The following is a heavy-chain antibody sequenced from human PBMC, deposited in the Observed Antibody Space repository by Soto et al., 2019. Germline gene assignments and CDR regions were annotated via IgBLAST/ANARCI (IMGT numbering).Heavy chain of an antibody. J-gene: IGHJ3*02. CDR2: ITKNGTTT. D-gene: IGHD6-19*01. Sequence: GGSLRLSCVASGFSFSNYGMNWVRQGPGRRLGWISPITKNGTTTYYADSVKGRFPVSRDNAKNSLYLQMNSLRAEDTAVYYCAKTANGWFSAFDIWGQGTMVTVS. CDR3: AKTANGWFSAFDI. V-gene: IGHV3-48*03. CDR1: GFSFSNYG.